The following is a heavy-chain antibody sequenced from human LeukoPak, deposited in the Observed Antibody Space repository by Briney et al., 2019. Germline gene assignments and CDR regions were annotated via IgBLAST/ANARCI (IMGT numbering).Heavy chain of an antibody. CDR2: ISDIGTTT. CDR3: ARDRSKVTAYDDALDI. V-gene: IGHV3-48*03. J-gene: IGHJ3*02. D-gene: IGHD2-21*02. Sequence: SGGSLRLSCVGSGFSFGSYENNWVRQAPGKGLEWVSYISDIGTTTHYADSVKGRFTIFRDNAKNSVYLLMDSLMAEDTAIYYCARDRSKVTAYDDALDIWGQGTMVTVSS. CDR1: GFSFGSYE.